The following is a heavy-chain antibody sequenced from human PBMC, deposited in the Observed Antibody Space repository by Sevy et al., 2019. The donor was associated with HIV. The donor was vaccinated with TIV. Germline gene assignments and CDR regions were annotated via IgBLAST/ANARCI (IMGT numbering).Heavy chain of an antibody. D-gene: IGHD3-22*01. J-gene: IGHJ4*02. V-gene: IGHV3-7*01. CDR1: GFNLSPYW. CDR2: IKQDGNEK. Sequence: GSLRLSCVASGFNLSPYWMTWVRQAPGKGLEWVANIKQDGNEKYYVDSVKGRFTVSRDNAKNALYLQMYSLRVEDTAVYFCASNTYHYDSNTYSPVYWGQGTRVTISS. CDR3: ASNTYHYDSNTYSPVY.